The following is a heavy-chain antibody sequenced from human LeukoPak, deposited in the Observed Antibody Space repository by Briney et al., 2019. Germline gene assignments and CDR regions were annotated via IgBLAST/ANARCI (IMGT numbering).Heavy chain of an antibody. CDR3: ARGSIYYGDSSVYFDY. Sequence: NASETLSLTCAVYSGSFSGYFWTYVRQPPGMGLEWIGEINRRGSTNYNPSLKSRVTMSVDTSKNQFSLRLSSVTAADTAVYYCARGSIYYGDSSVYFDYWAQGTLVTVSS. D-gene: IGHD3-22*01. J-gene: IGHJ4*02. V-gene: IGHV4-34*01. CDR2: INRRGST. CDR1: SGSFSGYF.